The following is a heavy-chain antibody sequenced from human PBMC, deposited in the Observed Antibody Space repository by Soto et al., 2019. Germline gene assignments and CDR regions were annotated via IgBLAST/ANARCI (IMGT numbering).Heavy chain of an antibody. J-gene: IGHJ5*02. CDR3: GRIESIARNWFDP. Sequence: GESLKISCKGSGFSFTNYWISWVRQMPGKGLEWMGNIDPVDSYANYSPSFQGHVTFSVDTSISTAYLQWSSLKASDTAMYFCGRIESIARNWFDPWAREPWSPSPQ. V-gene: IGHV5-10-1*01. D-gene: IGHD6-13*01. CDR2: IDPVDSYA. CDR1: GFSFTNYW.